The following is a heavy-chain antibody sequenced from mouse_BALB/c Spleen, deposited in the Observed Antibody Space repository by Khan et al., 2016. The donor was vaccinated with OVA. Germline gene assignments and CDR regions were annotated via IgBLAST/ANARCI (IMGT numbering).Heavy chain of an antibody. CDR2: IDPFNGVT. Sequence: VQLHQSGPELMKPGASVKISFKASGYSFPSYYIHWVKQSHGKSLEWIGYIDPFNGVTSYNPKFKGKATLTVDKSSSTAYMHLSSLTSDDSAVLYCARHGYVAWFAYWGQGTMVTVSA. D-gene: IGHD2-2*01. CDR3: ARHGYVAWFAY. J-gene: IGHJ3*01. V-gene: IGHV1-31*01. CDR1: GYSFPSYY.